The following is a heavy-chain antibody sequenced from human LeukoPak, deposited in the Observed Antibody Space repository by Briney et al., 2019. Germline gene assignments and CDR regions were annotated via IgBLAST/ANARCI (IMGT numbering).Heavy chain of an antibody. CDR3: AGGLRFLEAPYYYMDV. D-gene: IGHD3-3*01. CDR1: GGSISSSSYY. J-gene: IGHJ6*03. Sequence: SETLSLTCTVSGGSISSSSYYWGWIRQPPGKGLEWIGSICYSGSTYYNPSPKSRVTISVDTSKIQSSLKLSSVTAADTAVYYCAGGLRFLEAPYYYMDVWGKGTTVTVSS. CDR2: ICYSGST. V-gene: IGHV4-39*01.